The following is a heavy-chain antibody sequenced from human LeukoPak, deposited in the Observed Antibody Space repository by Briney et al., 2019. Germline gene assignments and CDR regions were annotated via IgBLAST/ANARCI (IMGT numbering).Heavy chain of an antibody. V-gene: IGHV3-48*01. D-gene: IGHD2-8*01. CDR1: GFTFSSYS. CDR2: ISSSSSTI. Sequence: GGSLRLSCAASGFTFSSYSMNWVRQAPGKGLEWVSYISSSSSTIYYADSVKGRFTISRDNAKNSLYLQMNGLRAEDTAVYYCARDLGRMLGAFDIWGQGTMVTVSS. CDR3: ARDLGRMLGAFDI. J-gene: IGHJ3*02.